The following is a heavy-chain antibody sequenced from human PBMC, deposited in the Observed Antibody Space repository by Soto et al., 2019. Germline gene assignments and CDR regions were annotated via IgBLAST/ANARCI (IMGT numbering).Heavy chain of an antibody. CDR2: VYYSGST. V-gene: IGHV4-39*02. Sequence: ASETLSLTCTVSVASISSSSFYWAWIHQPPGKGLEWIGCVYYSGSTFYNPSLKSRVTITMDTSKNQFSLKLTSVTAADTGVFYCARELDYAAYPKGGGDYYYGMDVWGRGTTVTVSS. D-gene: IGHD4-17*01. J-gene: IGHJ6*02. CDR3: ARELDYAAYPKGGGDYYYGMDV. CDR1: VASISSSSFY.